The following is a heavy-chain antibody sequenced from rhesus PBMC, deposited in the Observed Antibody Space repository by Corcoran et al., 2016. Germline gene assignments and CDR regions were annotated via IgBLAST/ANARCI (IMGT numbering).Heavy chain of an antibody. Sequence: VLLRVSARGLVAPAEPVSLMCAVSGRPLKVQFYWDWTRQPAGKGLEWVGSCYGDGGNTHHTPPHQSRGTISKSPSKSPFSLKLDSVTAAGTAVNYWVRKGIMAAGALEVWGRGVLVIVCS. CDR3: VRKGIMAAGALEV. V-gene: IGHV4S9*01. CDR1: GRPLKVQFY. J-gene: IGHJ5-2*02. D-gene: IGHD1-44*02. CDR2: CYGDGGNT.